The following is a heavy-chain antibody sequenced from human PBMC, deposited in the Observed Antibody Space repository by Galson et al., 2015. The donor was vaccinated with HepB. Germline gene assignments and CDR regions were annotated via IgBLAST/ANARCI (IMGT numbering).Heavy chain of an antibody. J-gene: IGHJ4*02. Sequence: SVKVSCKASGYTFTSYAMHWVRQAPGQRLEWMGWINAGNGNTKYSQKFQGRVTITRDTSASTAYMELSSLRSEDTAVYYCARDGYNYYYGSGSYGYWGQGTLVTVSS. CDR2: INAGNGNT. V-gene: IGHV1-3*01. D-gene: IGHD3-10*01. CDR3: ARDGYNYYYGSGSYGY. CDR1: GYTFTSYA.